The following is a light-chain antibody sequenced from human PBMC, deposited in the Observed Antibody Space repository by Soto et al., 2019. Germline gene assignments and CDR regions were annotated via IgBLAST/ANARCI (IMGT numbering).Light chain of an antibody. J-gene: IGKJ1*01. CDR1: QSVLKSSSNKNN. CDR2: WAS. Sequence: DIVMTQSPDSLSVSLGESAAINCKSSQSVLKSSSNKNNLAWYQQKPGQPPKLLIYWASTRESGVPDRFSGSGSGTDFTLPISSLQAEDVAVYFCQQYSDIPWTFGQGTNVEIK. V-gene: IGKV4-1*01. CDR3: QQYSDIPWT.